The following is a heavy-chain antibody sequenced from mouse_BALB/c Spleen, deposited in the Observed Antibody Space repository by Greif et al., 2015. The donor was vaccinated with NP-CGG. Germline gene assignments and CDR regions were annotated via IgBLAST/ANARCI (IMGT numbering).Heavy chain of an antibody. Sequence: EVRGVESGGGLVQPGGSRKLSCAASGFTFSSFGMHWVRQAPEKGLEWVAYISSGSSTIYYADTVKGRFTISRDNPKNTLFLQMTSLRSEDTAMHYCARSNYVYYFDYWGQGTTLTVSS. CDR3: ARSNYVYYFDY. D-gene: IGHD2-5*01. V-gene: IGHV5-17*02. CDR1: GFTFSSFG. J-gene: IGHJ2*01. CDR2: ISSGSSTI.